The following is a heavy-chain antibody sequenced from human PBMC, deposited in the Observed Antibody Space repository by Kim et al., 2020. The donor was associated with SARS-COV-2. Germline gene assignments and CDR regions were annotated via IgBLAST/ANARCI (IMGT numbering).Heavy chain of an antibody. J-gene: IGHJ6*02. V-gene: IGHV1-2*04. CDR3: AREWDHPPNIYTVTTGRHRYYYYGMDG. CDR1: GYTFTGYY. D-gene: IGHD4-17*01. Sequence: ASVKVSCKASGYTFTGYYMHWVRQAPGQGLEWMGWINPNSGGTNYAQKFQGWVTMTRDTSISTAYMELSRLRSDDTAVYYCAREWDHPPNIYTVTTGRHRYYYYGMDGWGQGTTVTVSS. CDR2: INPNSGGT.